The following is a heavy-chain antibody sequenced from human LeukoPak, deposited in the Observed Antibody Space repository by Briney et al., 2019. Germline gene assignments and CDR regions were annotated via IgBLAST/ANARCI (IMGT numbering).Heavy chain of an antibody. CDR2: IYWNDDK. CDR1: GFSLSTGVV. CDR3: AHRGTITSIDY. Sequence: SGPTLVKPTQTLTLTCSFSGFSLSTGVVVGWIRQPPGKALEWLAFIYWNDDKRYSPSLKSRLTITKDPSQNQVVLTMTNMDPLDTATYYCAHRGTITSIDYWGQGTLVTVSS. V-gene: IGHV2-5*01. D-gene: IGHD4-11*01. J-gene: IGHJ4*02.